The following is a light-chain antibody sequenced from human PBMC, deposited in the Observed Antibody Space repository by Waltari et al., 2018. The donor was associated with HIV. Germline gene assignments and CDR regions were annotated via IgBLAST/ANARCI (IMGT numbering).Light chain of an antibody. CDR3: QSYDSSLSGYVV. CDR1: SSTIGAGYD. V-gene: IGLV1-40*01. CDR2: GNS. J-gene: IGLJ2*01. Sequence: QSVLTQPPSVSGAPGQRVTIPCTGSSSTIGAGYDVPWYQQLPGTAPKLLIYGNSNRPSGVPDRFSGSKSGTSDSLAITGLQAEDEADYYCQSYDSSLSGYVVFGGGTKLTVL.